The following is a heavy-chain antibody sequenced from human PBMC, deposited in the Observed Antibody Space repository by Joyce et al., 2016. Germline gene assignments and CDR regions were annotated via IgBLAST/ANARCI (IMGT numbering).Heavy chain of an antibody. CDR3: ATVRDYYGSGSQPLDY. CDR1: GFTFSSYW. J-gene: IGHJ4*02. V-gene: IGHV3-7*01. D-gene: IGHD3-10*01. CDR2: IKQDGSEK. Sequence: EVQLVESGGGLVQPGGSLRLSCAASGFTFSSYWVSWVRQAPGKGLEWVANIKQDGSEKYYVDLVKGRFTISRDNAKNALYLQMNSLRAEDTAVYYCATVRDYYGSGSQPLDYWGQGTLVTVSS.